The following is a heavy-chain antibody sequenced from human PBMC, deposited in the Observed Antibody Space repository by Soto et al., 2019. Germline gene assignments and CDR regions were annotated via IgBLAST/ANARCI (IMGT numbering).Heavy chain of an antibody. CDR1: GYTFTSYY. V-gene: IGHV1-2*02. J-gene: IGHJ4*02. Sequence: ASVNVSCKDSGYTFTSYYIHWVRQAPGQGLEWMGWINPITGGTNYAPKFQGRVTMTRDTAITTAYMELSRLRSDDTAVYYCARNYYDSSDRDYLDYWGQGTPV. CDR3: ARNYYDSSDRDYLDY. CDR2: INPITGGT. D-gene: IGHD3-22*01.